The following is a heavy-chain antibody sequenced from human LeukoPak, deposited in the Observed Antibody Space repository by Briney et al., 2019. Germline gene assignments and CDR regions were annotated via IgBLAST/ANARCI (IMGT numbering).Heavy chain of an antibody. D-gene: IGHD3-10*01. CDR1: GGSFSGYY. CDR3: ARGMVWGVSRHRGDDY. J-gene: IGHJ4*02. V-gene: IGHV4-34*01. Sequence: PSETLSLTCAVYGGSFSGYYWSWIRQPPGKGLEWIGEINHSGSTNYNPSLKSRVTISVDTSKNQFSLKLSSVTAADTAVYYCARGMVWGVSRHRGDDYWGQGTLVTVSS. CDR2: INHSGST.